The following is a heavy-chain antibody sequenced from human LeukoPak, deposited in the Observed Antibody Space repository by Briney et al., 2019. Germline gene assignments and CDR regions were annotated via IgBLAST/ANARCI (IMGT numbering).Heavy chain of an antibody. CDR3: ARRRAATGYRPFDY. V-gene: IGHV4-39*01. CDR1: GGSISSTSDY. CDR2: IYYSGST. J-gene: IGHJ4*02. D-gene: IGHD3-9*01. Sequence: SETLSLTCTVSGGSISSTSDYWGRIRQPPGKGLEWIASIYYSGSTYYNSSLKSRVTISVDTSKNQFSLKVSSVTAADTAVYYCARRRAATGYRPFDYWGQGTLVTVSS.